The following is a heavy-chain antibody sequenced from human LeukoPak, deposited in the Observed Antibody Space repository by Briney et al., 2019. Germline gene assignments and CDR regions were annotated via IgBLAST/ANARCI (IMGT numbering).Heavy chain of an antibody. CDR2: INWNGGSR. CDR3: ARSRHSYDSTGFPHY. V-gene: IGHV3-20*04. Sequence: GGSLRLSCAASGFTFSNFGMHWVRQAPGKGLEWVSGINWNGGSRGYADSVKGRFTISRDNAKNSLYLQMNSLRAEDTALYYCARSRHSYDSTGFPHYWGQGTLVTVSS. D-gene: IGHD3-22*01. J-gene: IGHJ4*02. CDR1: GFTFSNFG.